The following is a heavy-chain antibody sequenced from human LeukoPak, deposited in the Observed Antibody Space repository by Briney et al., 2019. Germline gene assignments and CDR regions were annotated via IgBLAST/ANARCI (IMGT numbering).Heavy chain of an antibody. CDR3: ARHDAQTAPDY. CDR2: IYPSDSDT. Sequence: SGESLKISCKGSGYSFTSYWIGWVRQMSGKGLELMGIIYPSDSDTRDSPSFQGQVTISADNSISTAYLQWSSLKASDTAMYYCARHDAQTAPDYWGQGTLVTVSS. D-gene: IGHD2-8*01. CDR1: GYSFTSYW. J-gene: IGHJ4*02. V-gene: IGHV5-51*01.